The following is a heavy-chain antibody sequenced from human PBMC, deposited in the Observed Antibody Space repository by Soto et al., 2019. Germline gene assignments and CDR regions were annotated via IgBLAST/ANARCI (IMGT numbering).Heavy chain of an antibody. CDR1: GFTLSDSA. CDR2: IRSKVNTYAT. CDR3: TRRRDWTAMDPLDY. D-gene: IGHD5-18*01. Sequence: EVQLVESGGGLVQPGGSLKLSCAASGFTLSDSAMHWVRQASGKGLEWVGRIRSKVNTYATAYAASVKGRFTISRDDSVTTTYLQMNSLKAEDTAVYYCTRRRDWTAMDPLDYWGQGTLVTVSS. V-gene: IGHV3-73*02. J-gene: IGHJ4*02.